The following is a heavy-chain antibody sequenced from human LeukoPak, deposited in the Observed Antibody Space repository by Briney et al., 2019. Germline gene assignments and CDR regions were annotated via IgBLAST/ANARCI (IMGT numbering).Heavy chain of an antibody. CDR2: MNPNSGNT. V-gene: IGHV1-8*03. Sequence: ASVKVSCKASGYTFTSYDINWVRQATGQGLEWMGWMNPNSGNTGYAQKFQGRVTITRNTSISTAYMELSRLRSDDTAVYYCAREDLGRYYDSSGYPLAGSWGQGTLVTVSS. D-gene: IGHD3-22*01. J-gene: IGHJ5*02. CDR3: AREDLGRYYDSSGYPLAGS. CDR1: GYTFTSYD.